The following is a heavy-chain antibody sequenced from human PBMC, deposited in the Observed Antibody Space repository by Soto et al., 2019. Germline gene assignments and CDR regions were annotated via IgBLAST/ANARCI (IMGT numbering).Heavy chain of an antibody. V-gene: IGHV4-4*02. CDR1: GCSISSSNR. J-gene: IGHJ5*02. Sequence: SETLSLTCAFSGCSISSSNRCRWVRQPPGKELEWIGEIYHSGSTNYNPSLKSRVTISVDKSKNQFSLKLSSVTAADTAVYYCARDYMVRGVMRWFDPWGQGTLVTVS. D-gene: IGHD3-10*01. CDR2: IYHSGST. CDR3: ARDYMVRGVMRWFDP.